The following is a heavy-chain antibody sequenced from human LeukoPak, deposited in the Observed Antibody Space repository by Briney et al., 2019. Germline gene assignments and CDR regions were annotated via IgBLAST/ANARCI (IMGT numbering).Heavy chain of an antibody. CDR2: INWNGGST. D-gene: IGHD3-10*01. Sequence: GGSLRLSCAASGFTFSSYSMNWVRQAPGKGLEWVSGINWNGGSTGYADSVKGRFTISRDNAKNSLYLQMNSLRAEDTALYHCAREITMVRGVNTYWYFDLWGRGTLVTVSS. CDR1: GFTFSSYS. J-gene: IGHJ2*01. CDR3: AREITMVRGVNTYWYFDL. V-gene: IGHV3-20*01.